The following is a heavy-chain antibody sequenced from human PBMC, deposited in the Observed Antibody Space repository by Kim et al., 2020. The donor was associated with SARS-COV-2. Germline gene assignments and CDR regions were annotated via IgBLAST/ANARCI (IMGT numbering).Heavy chain of an antibody. D-gene: IGHD3-10*01. CDR2: ISGSGDST. J-gene: IGHJ4*01. V-gene: IGHV3-23*01. CDR3: SNTERIPIIVMIISFDY. CDR1: GFTFSGYA. Sequence: GGSLRLSCAASGFTFSGYAMSWFRQAPGKGLEWVSCISGSGDSTYSADSVTVRFTISIANSNNKRFPQMHINRAENTAAYDCSNTERIPIIVMIISFDY.